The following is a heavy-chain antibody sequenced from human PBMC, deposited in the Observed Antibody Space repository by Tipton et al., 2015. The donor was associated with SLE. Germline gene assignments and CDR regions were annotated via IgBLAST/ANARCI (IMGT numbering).Heavy chain of an antibody. D-gene: IGHD3-10*01. CDR3: AKSAVGSPDAFDI. CDR2: ISWNSGSI. V-gene: IGHV3-9*01. Sequence: SLRLSCAASGFTFDDYAMHWVRQAPGKGLEWVSGISWNSGSIGYADSVKGRFTISRDSAKNTLYLQMNSLRAEDTAVYYCAKSAVGSPDAFDIWGQGTMVTVSS. CDR1: GFTFDDYA. J-gene: IGHJ3*02.